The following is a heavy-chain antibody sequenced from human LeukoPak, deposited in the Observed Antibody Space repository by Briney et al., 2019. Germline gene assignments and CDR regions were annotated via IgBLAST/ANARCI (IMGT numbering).Heavy chain of an antibody. Sequence: ASVKVSCKASGYTFTSYGISWVRQAPGQGLEWMGWISAYNGNTNYAQKLQGRVTMTTDTSTSTAYMELRSLRSDDTAVYYCARVPQGSGSYSNWFDPWGQGTLSPSPQ. V-gene: IGHV1-18*04. CDR1: GYTFTSYG. J-gene: IGHJ5*02. D-gene: IGHD3-10*01. CDR2: ISAYNGNT. CDR3: ARVPQGSGSYSNWFDP.